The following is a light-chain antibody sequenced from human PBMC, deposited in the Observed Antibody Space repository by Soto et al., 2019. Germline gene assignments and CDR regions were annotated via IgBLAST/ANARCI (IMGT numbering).Light chain of an antibody. V-gene: IGLV1-40*01. CDR2: GNT. J-gene: IGLJ3*02. CDR1: NSNIGAGYD. CDR3: QSYDSSLSAWV. Sequence: QSVLTQPPSVSGAPGQRVTISCTGTNSNIGAGYDVHWYQQLPGTAPKLLIYGNTNRPSGVPDRFSGSKSGTSASLAIAGLQAEDEGDYYCQSYDSSLSAWVFGGGTKVTVL.